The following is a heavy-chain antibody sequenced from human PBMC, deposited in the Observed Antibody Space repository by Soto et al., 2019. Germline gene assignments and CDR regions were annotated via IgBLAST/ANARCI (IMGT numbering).Heavy chain of an antibody. Sequence: SEAIPLTCERSRSNVSSRSPSWIWIRHSQSRGLEWLGRTYYRSKWYNDYAVSVKSRITINPDTSKNQFSLQLNSVTPEDTAVYYCARGSLKSSWRGGYYCYRIDVWGQRTTVT. CDR1: RSNVSSRSPS. J-gene: IGHJ6*02. CDR2: TYYRSKWYN. V-gene: IGHV6-1*01. CDR3: ARGSLKSSWRGGYYCYRIDV. D-gene: IGHD6-13*01.